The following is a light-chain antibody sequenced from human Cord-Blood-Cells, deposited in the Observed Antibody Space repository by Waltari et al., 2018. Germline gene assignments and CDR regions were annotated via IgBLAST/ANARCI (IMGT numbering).Light chain of an antibody. CDR1: SSNIGSNT. Sequence: QSVLTQPPSASGTPGQRVTISCSGSSSNIGSNTVNWYHELPGTAPKLLIYSNNRRPSGVPDRFSGSKSVTSASLAISGLQSEDEADYYCAAWDDSLNARVFGGGTKLTVL. V-gene: IGLV1-44*01. J-gene: IGLJ3*02. CDR2: SNN. CDR3: AAWDDSLNARV.